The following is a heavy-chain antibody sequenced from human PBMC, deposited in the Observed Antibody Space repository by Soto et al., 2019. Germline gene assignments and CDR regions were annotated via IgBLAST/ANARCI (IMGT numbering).Heavy chain of an antibody. V-gene: IGHV4-59*01. J-gene: IGHJ6*03. Sequence: SETLSLTCTVSGGSISSYYWSWIRQPPGKGLEWIGYIYYSGSTNYNPSLKSRVTISLDASENQMSLKLSSVTAADTAVYFCARVPALYYFYYMDVWGKGTTVTVSS. CDR2: IYYSGST. D-gene: IGHD2-2*01. CDR3: ARVPALYYFYYMDV. CDR1: GGSISSYY.